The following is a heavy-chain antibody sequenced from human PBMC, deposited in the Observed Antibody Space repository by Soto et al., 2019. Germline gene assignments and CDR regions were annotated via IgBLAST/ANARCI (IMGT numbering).Heavy chain of an antibody. CDR2: ISYDGSNK. J-gene: IGHJ6*02. V-gene: IGHV3-30*18. CDR3: AKDITVAGSRWGYYYYYGLDV. CDR1: GFTFSSYG. D-gene: IGHD6-19*01. Sequence: QVQLVESGGGVVQPGRSLRLSCAASGFTFSSYGMHWVRQAPGKGLEWVAVISYDGSNKYYADSVKGRLTISRDNSKNTLYLQMNSLRAEDTAVYYCAKDITVAGSRWGYYYYYGLDVWRQGTTVTVSS.